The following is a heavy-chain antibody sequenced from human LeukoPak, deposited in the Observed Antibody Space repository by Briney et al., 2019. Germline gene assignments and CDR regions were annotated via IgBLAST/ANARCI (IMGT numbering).Heavy chain of an antibody. D-gene: IGHD5-12*01. J-gene: IGHJ4*02. Sequence: PGKSLRLSCAASGFTFSSYSMNWVRQAPGKGLEWVSSISSSSSYIYYADSVKGRFTISRDNAKNSLYLQMNSLRAEDTAVYYCARDVDIVAPFDYWGQGTLVTVSS. CDR3: ARDVDIVAPFDY. V-gene: IGHV3-21*01. CDR1: GFTFSSYS. CDR2: ISSSSSYI.